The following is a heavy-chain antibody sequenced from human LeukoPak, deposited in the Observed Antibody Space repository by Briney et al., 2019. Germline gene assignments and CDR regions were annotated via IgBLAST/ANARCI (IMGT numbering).Heavy chain of an antibody. V-gene: IGHV1-18*01. J-gene: IGHJ4*02. CDR2: ISAYNGNT. Sequence: ASVKVSCKASRYTFTSYGISWVRQAPGQGLEWMGWISAYNGNTNYAQKLQGRVTMTTDTSTSTAYMVLRSLRSDDTAVDYGARGPYCSGGTCYSLYFDYWGQGTLVTVSS. D-gene: IGHD2-15*01. CDR3: ARGPYCSGGTCYSLYFDY. CDR1: RYTFTSYG.